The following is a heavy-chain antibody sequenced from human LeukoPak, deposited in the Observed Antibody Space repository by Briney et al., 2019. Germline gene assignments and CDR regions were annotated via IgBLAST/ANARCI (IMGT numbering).Heavy chain of an antibody. D-gene: IGHD3-3*01. V-gene: IGHV4-34*01. CDR3: ARLSITLFGVVSAHFDH. Sequence: SETLSLTCAVFGVSFSGYYWSWLRQPPGKGLEWVGEINHSGSTDYNPSLKSRVTISGDSSKNQLSLNLNSVTAADTAVYYCARLSITLFGVVSAHFDHWGQGTLVTVSS. CDR1: GVSFSGYY. CDR2: INHSGST. J-gene: IGHJ4*02.